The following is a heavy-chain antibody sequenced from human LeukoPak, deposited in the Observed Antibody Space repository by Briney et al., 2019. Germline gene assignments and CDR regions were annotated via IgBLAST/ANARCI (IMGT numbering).Heavy chain of an antibody. J-gene: IGHJ4*02. CDR2: ISDSAGSP. Sequence: PGGSLRLSCAASGFTLNSYAMSWVRQPPGKGLEWVSVISDSAGSPYYADSVKGRFTISRDNSKNTLYLQMNSLRAEDTAAYYCAKGAKWGPSYLDYWGQGTLVTVSS. D-gene: IGHD7-27*01. CDR3: AKGAKWGPSYLDY. CDR1: GFTLNSYA. V-gene: IGHV3-23*01.